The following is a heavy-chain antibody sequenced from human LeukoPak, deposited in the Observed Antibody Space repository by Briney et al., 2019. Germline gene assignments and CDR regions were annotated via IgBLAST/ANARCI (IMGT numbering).Heavy chain of an antibody. D-gene: IGHD2-2*01. CDR3: ARTLWYCSSTSCYPIDAAYYFDN. CDR1: GVSISSGPCY. V-gene: IGHV4-61*02. J-gene: IGHJ4*02. Sequence: SQTLSLTCTVSGVSISSGPCYWTWIRQPAGNGLEWIGRIHTSGSTSYNPSLKSRVTISVDTSKNQFSLKLSSVTAADTAVYYCARTLWYCSSTSCYPIDAAYYFDNWGQGTLVTVSS. CDR2: IHTSGST.